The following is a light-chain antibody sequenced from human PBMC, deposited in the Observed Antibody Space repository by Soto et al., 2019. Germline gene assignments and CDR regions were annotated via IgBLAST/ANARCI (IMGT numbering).Light chain of an antibody. J-gene: IGLJ1*01. CDR2: DVS. CDR1: NNDVGGYES. V-gene: IGLV2-14*01. CDR3: SSYTSSSLYV. Sequence: QSVLTQPASVSGSPGQSITLSCTGTNNDVGGYESVSWYQQHAGRAPRLIIYDVSNRPSGVSGRFSGSKFGNTASLTISGLQADDESDYYCSSYTSSSLYVFGTGTKVTVL.